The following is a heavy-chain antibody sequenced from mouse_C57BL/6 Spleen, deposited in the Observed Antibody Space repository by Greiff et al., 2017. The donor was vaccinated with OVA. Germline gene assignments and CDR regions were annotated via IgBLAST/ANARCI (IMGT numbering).Heavy chain of an antibody. D-gene: IGHD2-3*01. CDR1: GYTFTSYW. V-gene: IGHV1-55*01. CDR3: ARGWGYDGYYLAWFAY. CDR2: IYPGSGST. Sequence: QVQLQQPGAELVKPGASVKMSCKASGYTFTSYWITWVKQRPGQGLEWIGDIYPGSGSTNYNEKFKSKATLTVDTSSSTAYMQLSSLTSEDSAVYYCARGWGYDGYYLAWFAYWGQGTLVTVSA. J-gene: IGHJ3*01.